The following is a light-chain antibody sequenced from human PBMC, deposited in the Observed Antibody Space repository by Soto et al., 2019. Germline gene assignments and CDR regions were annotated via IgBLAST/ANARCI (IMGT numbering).Light chain of an antibody. CDR3: QQYGSSGT. V-gene: IGKV3-20*01. J-gene: IGKJ1*01. Sequence: EILMTQSPATLSVSPGEGATLSCRASQNVRSSHLAWYQQKPGQAPRLLIHGASNRATGIPDRFSGSGSGTDFTLTISRLEPEDFAVYYCQQYGSSGTFGQGTKVDIK. CDR2: GAS. CDR1: QNVRSSH.